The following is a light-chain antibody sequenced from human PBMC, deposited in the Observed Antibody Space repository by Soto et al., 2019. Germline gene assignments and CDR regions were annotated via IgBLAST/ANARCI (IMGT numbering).Light chain of an antibody. CDR3: ISYTTGSTSYV. Sequence: QSALTQPASVSGSPGQSITISCTGTSSDVGLYNYVSCYQQYPGKAPKLMIFEVSNRPSGVSNRFSGSKSGNTASLTISGLQAEDEADYYCISYTTGSTSYVFGTGTKLTVL. J-gene: IGLJ1*01. CDR2: EVS. V-gene: IGLV2-14*01. CDR1: SSDVGLYNY.